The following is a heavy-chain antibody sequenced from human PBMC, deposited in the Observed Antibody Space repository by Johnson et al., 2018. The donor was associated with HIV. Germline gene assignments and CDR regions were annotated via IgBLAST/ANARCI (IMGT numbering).Heavy chain of an antibody. CDR2: ISYDGSNK. CDR1: GFTFSSYA. J-gene: IGHJ3*01. Sequence: QVQLVESGGGVVQPGRSLRLSCAASGFTFSSYAMHWVRQAPGKGLEWVAVISYDGSNKYYADSVKGRFTISRDNSKNTLYLQMNSLRAEEPAVAYCAKGGCFDFWGQGTMVTVSS. CDR3: AKGGCFDF. V-gene: IGHV3-30*04.